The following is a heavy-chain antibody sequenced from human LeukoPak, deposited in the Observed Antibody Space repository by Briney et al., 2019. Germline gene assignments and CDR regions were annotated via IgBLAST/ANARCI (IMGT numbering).Heavy chain of an antibody. CDR2: IYYSGST. V-gene: IGHV4-30-4*01. D-gene: IGHD6-6*01. J-gene: IGHJ2*01. CDR1: GGSISSGDYY. Sequence: SETLSLTCTVSGGSISSGDYYWSWIRQPPGKGLEWIGYIYYSGSTYYNPSPKSRVTISVDTSKNQFSLKLSSVTAAGTAVYYCAREARNTYFDLWGRGTLVTVSS. CDR3: AREARNTYFDL.